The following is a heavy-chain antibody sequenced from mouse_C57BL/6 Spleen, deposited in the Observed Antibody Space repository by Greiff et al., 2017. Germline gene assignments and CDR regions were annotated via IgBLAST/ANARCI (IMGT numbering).Heavy chain of an antibody. CDR1: GYTFTSYW. J-gene: IGHJ4*01. CDR2: IDPSDSYT. Sequence: QVQLKQPGAELVMPGASVKLSCKASGYTFTSYWMHWVKQRPGQGLEWIGEIDPSDSYTNYNQKFKGKSTLTVDKSSSTAYMQLSSLTSEDSAVYYGARRIYYDYGVGYAMDYWGQGTSVTVSS. D-gene: IGHD2-4*01. CDR3: ARRIYYDYGVGYAMDY. V-gene: IGHV1-69*01.